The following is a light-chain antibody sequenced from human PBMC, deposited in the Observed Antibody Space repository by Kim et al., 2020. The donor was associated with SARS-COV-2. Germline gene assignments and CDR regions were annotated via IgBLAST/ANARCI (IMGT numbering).Light chain of an antibody. CDR1: SSNIGSNY. CDR2: RNN. Sequence: QSVLTQPPSASGTPGQRVTISCSGSSSNIGSNYVYWYQQRPGTAPKLLICRNNQRPSGVPDRFSGSKSGTSASLAISGLRSEDEADYYCAAWDDSLSGVVFGGGTQLTVL. CDR3: AAWDDSLSGVV. V-gene: IGLV1-47*01. J-gene: IGLJ2*01.